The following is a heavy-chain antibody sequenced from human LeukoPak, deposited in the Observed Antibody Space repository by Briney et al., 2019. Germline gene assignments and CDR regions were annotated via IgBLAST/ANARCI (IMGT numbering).Heavy chain of an antibody. D-gene: IGHD4-17*01. V-gene: IGHV3-21*01. J-gene: IGHJ3*02. CDR2: ISSGGTYK. CDR1: GFTFSDYT. CDR3: ARPTTVTTISADAFDI. Sequence: GSLRLSCAASGFTFSDYTMNWVRQAPGKGLEWVSSISSGGTYKYYANSVKGRFTIPRDNAQNSLYLQMNSLRAEGSSVYYCARPTTVTTISADAFDIWGQGTMVTVSS.